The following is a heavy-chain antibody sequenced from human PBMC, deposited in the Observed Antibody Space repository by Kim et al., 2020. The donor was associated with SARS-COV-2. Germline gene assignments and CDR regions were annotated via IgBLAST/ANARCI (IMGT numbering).Heavy chain of an antibody. CDR1: GFTFSSYS. V-gene: IGHV3-48*04. CDR2: ISSSSSTI. J-gene: IGHJ4*02. Sequence: GGSLRLSCAASGFTFSSYSMNWVRQAPGKGLEWVSYISSSSSTIYYADSVKGRFTISRDNAKNSLYLQMNSLRAEDTAVYYCARISQTYGSGSYYDISFDYWGQGTLVTVSS. D-gene: IGHD3-10*01. CDR3: ARISQTYGSGSYYDISFDY.